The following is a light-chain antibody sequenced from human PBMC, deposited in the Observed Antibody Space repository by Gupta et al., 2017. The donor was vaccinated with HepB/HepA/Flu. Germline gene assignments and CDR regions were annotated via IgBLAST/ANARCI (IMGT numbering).Light chain of an antibody. J-gene: IGLJ2*01. CDR1: KLGTYY. CDR3: QAWDMSTAWKVV. V-gene: IGLV3-1*01. CDR2: QDT. Sequence: SFALTQRPSVSVSPGQTANIPCSGEKLGTYYASWYQQKPGQSPMVVIFQDTRRPSGIPERFSASNSGNTATLTISGTQAVDEAAYYCQAWDMSTAWKVVFGGGTKLTVL.